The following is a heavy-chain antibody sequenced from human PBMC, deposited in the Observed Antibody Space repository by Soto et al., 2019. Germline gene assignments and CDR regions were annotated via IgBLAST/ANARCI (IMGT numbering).Heavy chain of an antibody. Sequence: SETLSLTCTVSGGSMTGYYWSWIRQPPGKGLEWIGDIYYSGSTNYKPSLKSRVTISVDTSKKQFSLKLSSVTAADTAVYYCARAYSNSWTYYFDYWGQGTLVTVSS. D-gene: IGHD6-13*01. CDR1: GGSMTGYY. CDR2: IYYSGST. V-gene: IGHV4-59*01. CDR3: ARAYSNSWTYYFDY. J-gene: IGHJ4*02.